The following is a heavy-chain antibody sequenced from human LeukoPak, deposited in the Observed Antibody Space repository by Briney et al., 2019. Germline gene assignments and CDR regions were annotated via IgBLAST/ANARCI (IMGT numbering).Heavy chain of an antibody. J-gene: IGHJ6*03. CDR3: ARVLPATTQGDYYYMDV. Sequence: PSETLSLTCTVSGYSISSGYYWGWIRQPPGKGLEWIGSIYHSGSTYYNPSLKSRVTISVDTSKNQFSLKLSSVTAADTAVYYCARVLPATTQGDYYYMDVWGKGTTVTVSS. V-gene: IGHV4-38-2*02. D-gene: IGHD2-15*01. CDR1: GYSISSGYY. CDR2: IYHSGST.